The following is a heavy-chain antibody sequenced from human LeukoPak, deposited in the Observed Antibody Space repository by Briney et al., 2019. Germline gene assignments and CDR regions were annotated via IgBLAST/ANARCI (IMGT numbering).Heavy chain of an antibody. Sequence: GGSLRLSCAASGFTFSSYSMNWVRQAPGKGLEWVSSISSGSSYIYYADSVKGRFTISRDNAKNSLYLQMNSLRAEDTAVYYCARMITFGGVIVYAFDIWGQGTMVTVSS. CDR1: GFTFSSYS. CDR3: ARMITFGGVIVYAFDI. J-gene: IGHJ3*02. V-gene: IGHV3-21*01. D-gene: IGHD3-16*02. CDR2: ISSGSSYI.